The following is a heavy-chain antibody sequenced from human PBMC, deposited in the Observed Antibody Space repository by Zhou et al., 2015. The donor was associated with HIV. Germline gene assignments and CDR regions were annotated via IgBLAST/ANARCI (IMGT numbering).Heavy chain of an antibody. Sequence: QVQLVQSGAEVKKPGSSVKVSCKASGGTFSSYAISWVRQAPGQGLEWMGGISPMFGTAHYARKFQGRVTITADKSTNIVYMELSSLRSEDTAVYYCAREGGRLDCSSTSCPLGVWGQGTTVTVSS. D-gene: IGHD2-2*01. J-gene: IGHJ6*02. CDR2: ISPMFGTA. CDR3: AREGGRLDCSSTSCPLGV. V-gene: IGHV1-69*06. CDR1: GGTFSSYA.